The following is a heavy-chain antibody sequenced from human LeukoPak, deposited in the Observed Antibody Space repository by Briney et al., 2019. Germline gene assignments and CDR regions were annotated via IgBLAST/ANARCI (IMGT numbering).Heavy chain of an antibody. CDR2: ISGSSNYI. J-gene: IGHJ6*03. D-gene: IGHD3-10*01. CDR3: AKTGGDSVLYYYYMDV. Sequence: GGSLRLSCAASGFTFRTCGMNGVRQAPGKGLEWVSSISGSSNYIYYADSVKGRFTISRDYSKNTLYLQMNSLRAEDTAVYYCAKTGGDSVLYYYYMDVWGKGTTVTVSS. CDR1: GFTFRTCG. V-gene: IGHV3-21*01.